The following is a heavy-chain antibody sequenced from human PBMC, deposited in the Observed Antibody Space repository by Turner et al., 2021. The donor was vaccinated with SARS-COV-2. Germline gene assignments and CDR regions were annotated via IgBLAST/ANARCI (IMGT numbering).Heavy chain of an antibody. CDR2: IIPSFGTE. CDR1: GGTFSRYA. J-gene: IGHJ4*02. Sequence: QVQLVQSGAEVKKPGSSVKVSCKASGGTFSRYAISWVRQAPGQGLEWMGGIIPSFGTENYAQKFQGRVTITADESTSTAYMELSSLRSEDTAVYYCARIIGSSYYYDSSGYYYAAADYWGQGTLVTVSS. CDR3: ARIIGSSYYYDSSGYYYAAADY. V-gene: IGHV1-69*01. D-gene: IGHD3-22*01.